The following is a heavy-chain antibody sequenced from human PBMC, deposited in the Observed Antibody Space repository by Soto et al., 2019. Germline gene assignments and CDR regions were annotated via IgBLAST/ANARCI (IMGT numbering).Heavy chain of an antibody. CDR3: VYGSGSYTYYFDY. D-gene: IGHD3-10*01. CDR2: IYYSGST. CDR1: GGSISSGGYY. J-gene: IGHJ4*02. V-gene: IGHV4-31*03. Sequence: SETLSLTCTVSGGSISSGGYYWSWIRQHPGKGMEWIGYIYYSGSTYYHPSLKSSFTISVVSSKTQFFLKLSSVTAADTAVYYCVYGSGSYTYYFDYWGQGTLVTVSS.